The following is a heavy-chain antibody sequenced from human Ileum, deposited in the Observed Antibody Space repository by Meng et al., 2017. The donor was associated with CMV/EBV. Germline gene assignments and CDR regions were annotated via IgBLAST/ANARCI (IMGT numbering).Heavy chain of an antibody. CDR2: ITTSGGGR. V-gene: IGHV3-23*01. Sequence: GESLKISCAASGFTFSNCAMTWVRQAPGKRLEWVSAITTSGGGRYYAASVKGRFTISRDNSQNTLYLQMNSLGADDTAIYYCAKSTPDHFDYYFGARAQGIFVPVSS. CDR1: GFTFSNCA. J-gene: IGHJ5*02. D-gene: IGHD3-9*01. CDR3: AKSTPDHFDYYFGA.